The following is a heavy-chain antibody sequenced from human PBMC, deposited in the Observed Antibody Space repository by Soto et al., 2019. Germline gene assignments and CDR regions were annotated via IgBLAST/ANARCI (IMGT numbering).Heavy chain of an antibody. D-gene: IGHD3-3*01. CDR1: GFTFSSYA. Sequence: GGSLRLSCAASGFTFSSYAMSWVRQAPGKGLEWVSAISGSGGSTYYADSVKGRFTISRDNSKNTLYLQMNGLRAEDTAVYYCAKDSASHYDFWSGYYEYYFDYWGQGTLVTVSS. V-gene: IGHV3-23*01. CDR2: ISGSGGST. CDR3: AKDSASHYDFWSGYYEYYFDY. J-gene: IGHJ4*02.